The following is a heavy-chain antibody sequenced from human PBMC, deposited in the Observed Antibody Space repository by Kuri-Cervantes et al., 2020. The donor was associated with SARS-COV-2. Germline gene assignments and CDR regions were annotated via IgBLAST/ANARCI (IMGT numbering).Heavy chain of an antibody. CDR3: AKDIREQLVGGVGWFDP. CDR2: ISWNSGSI. CDR1: GFTFDDYA. J-gene: IGHJ5*02. V-gene: IGHV3-9*01. D-gene: IGHD6-6*01. Sequence: LSLTCAASGFTFDDYAMHWVRQAPGKGLEWVSGISWNSGSIGYADSVKGRFTISRDNAKNSLYLQMNSLRDEDTALYYCAKDIREQLVGGVGWFDPWGQGTLVTVSS.